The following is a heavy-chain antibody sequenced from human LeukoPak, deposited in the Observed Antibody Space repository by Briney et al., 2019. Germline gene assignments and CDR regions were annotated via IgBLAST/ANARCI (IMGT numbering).Heavy chain of an antibody. Sequence: PGGSLRLSCAASGFTFSSYSMNWVRQAPGKGLEWVSSISSSSSYIYYADSVKGRFTISRDNAENSLYLQMNSLRAEDTAVYYCARAELRYFDWGFDPWGQGTLVTVSS. CDR2: ISSSSSYI. CDR1: GFTFSSYS. V-gene: IGHV3-21*01. J-gene: IGHJ5*02. D-gene: IGHD3-9*01. CDR3: ARAELRYFDWGFDP.